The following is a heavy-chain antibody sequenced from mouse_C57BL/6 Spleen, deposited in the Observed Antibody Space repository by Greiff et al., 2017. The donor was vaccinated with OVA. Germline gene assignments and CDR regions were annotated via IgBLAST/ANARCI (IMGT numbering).Heavy chain of an antibody. V-gene: IGHV1-64*01. D-gene: IGHD2-5*01. CDR2: IHPNSGST. J-gene: IGHJ4*01. Sequence: QVQLQQPGAELVKPGASVKLSCKASGYTFTSYWMHWVKQRPGQGLAWIGMIHPNSGSTNYNEKFKSKATLTVDKSSSTAYMQLSSLTSEDSAVYYCAYYSNYDYAMDYWGQGTSVTVSS. CDR3: AYYSNYDYAMDY. CDR1: GYTFTSYW.